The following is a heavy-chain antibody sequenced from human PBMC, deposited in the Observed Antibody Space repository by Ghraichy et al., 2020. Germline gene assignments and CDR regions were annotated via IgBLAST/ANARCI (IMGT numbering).Heavy chain of an antibody. CDR2: ITDNGGNT. CDR3: AKFARDWPNEYLQH. V-gene: IGHV3-23*01. Sequence: LSLTCAASGFTFRTYAMSWVRQAPGKGLEWVSAITDNGGNTYNAETVKGRFTISRDNSKNTLFLQMNSLRGEDTAVYYCAKFARDWPNEYLQHWGQGALVTASS. CDR1: GFTFRTYA. J-gene: IGHJ1*01. D-gene: IGHD3/OR15-3a*01.